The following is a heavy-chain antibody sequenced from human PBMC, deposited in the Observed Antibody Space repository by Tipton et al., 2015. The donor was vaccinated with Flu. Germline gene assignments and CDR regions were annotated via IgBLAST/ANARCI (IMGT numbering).Heavy chain of an antibody. J-gene: IGHJ6*02. CDR3: ASSLAAHNYYYYYGMDV. Sequence: QLVQSGAEVKKPGASVKVSCKASGSTFTSYDINWVRQATGQGLEWMGWMNPNSGNTGYAQKFQGRVTMTRNTSISTAYMELSSLRSEDTAVDYCASSLAAHNYYYYYGMDVWGQGSAGAVSS. V-gene: IGHV1-8*01. D-gene: IGHD6-6*01. CDR1: GSTFTSYD. CDR2: MNPNSGNT.